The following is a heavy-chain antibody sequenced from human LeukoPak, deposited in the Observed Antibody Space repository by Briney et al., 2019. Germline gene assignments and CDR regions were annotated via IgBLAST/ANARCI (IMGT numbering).Heavy chain of an antibody. D-gene: IGHD6-13*01. CDR1: GYTFTNYG. CDR3: ARALAAAAGRRAAMMGD. V-gene: IGHV1-18*01. CDR2: ISGYNGHT. Sequence: ASVKVSCKASGYTFTNYGISWVRQAPGQGLEWMGWISGYNGHTNYAQKLQGRVTMTRDMSTSTVYMELSSLTSEDTAVYYCARALAAAAGRRAAMMGDWGQGTLVTVSS. J-gene: IGHJ4*02.